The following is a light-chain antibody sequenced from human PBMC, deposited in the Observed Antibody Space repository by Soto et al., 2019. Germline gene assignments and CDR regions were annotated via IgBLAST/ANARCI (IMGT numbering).Light chain of an antibody. CDR1: QSVSSN. CDR3: QQYNNWPPIT. CDR2: GAS. V-gene: IGKV3-15*01. Sequence: ESVLTKSPATLSVSPGERATLSCRASQSVSSNLAWYQQKPGQAPRLLIYGASTRATGIPARFSGSGSGTEFTLTISSRQSEDFAVYYCQQYNNWPPITFGGGTNVDIK. J-gene: IGKJ4*01.